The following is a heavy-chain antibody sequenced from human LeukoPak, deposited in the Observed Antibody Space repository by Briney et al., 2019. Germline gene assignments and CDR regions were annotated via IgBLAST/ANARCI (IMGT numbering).Heavy chain of an antibody. CDR1: GYTFTSYY. CDR3: ASRETWGYYYDSSGYSPDAFDM. V-gene: IGHV1-69*05. CDR2: IIPIFGTA. Sequence: ASVKVSCKASGYTFTSYYMHWVRQAPGQGLEWMGRIIPIFGTANYAQKFQGRVTITTDEPTSTAYMELSSLRSEDTAVYYCASRETWGYYYDSSGYSPDAFDMWGQGTMVTVSS. J-gene: IGHJ3*02. D-gene: IGHD3-22*01.